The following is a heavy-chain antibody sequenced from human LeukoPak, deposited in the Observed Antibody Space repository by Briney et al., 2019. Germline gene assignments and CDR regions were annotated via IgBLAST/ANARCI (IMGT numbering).Heavy chain of an antibody. J-gene: IGHJ4*02. CDR3: AKYSGSYYYPPTWDY. V-gene: IGHV3-23*01. CDR2: ISGSGGST. CDR1: GFTFSNYA. Sequence: GSLRLSCAASGFTFSNYAMTWVRQAPGKGLEWVSGISGSGGSTYYADSVKGRFSIYRDYSNNTLYLQMNGLRAEDTAVYFCAKYSGSYYYPPTWDYWGQGTLVTVSS. D-gene: IGHD1-26*01.